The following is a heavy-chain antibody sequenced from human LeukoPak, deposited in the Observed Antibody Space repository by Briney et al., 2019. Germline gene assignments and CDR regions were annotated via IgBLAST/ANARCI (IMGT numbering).Heavy chain of an antibody. CDR3: AKEFFDSQQLVPYFDY. J-gene: IGHJ4*02. CDR1: GFTFSSYA. CDR2: ISGSGAST. Sequence: PGGSLRLSCAASGFTFSSYAMSWVRQAPGKGLEWVSAISGSGASTYYADSVKGRFTISRDKSKNTLYLQMNSLRAEDTAIYYCAKEFFDSQQLVPYFDYWGQGTLVTVSS. D-gene: IGHD6-13*01. V-gene: IGHV3-23*01.